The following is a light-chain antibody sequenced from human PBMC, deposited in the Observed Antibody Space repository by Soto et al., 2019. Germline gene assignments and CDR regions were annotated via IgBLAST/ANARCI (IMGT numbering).Light chain of an antibody. V-gene: IGLV2-8*01. CDR3: SSYAASNNFYFV. J-gene: IGLJ3*02. CDR2: EVT. Sequence: QSALTQLPSGSGPLGQPVTISCTGTTTDFGGYNYVSWYQQYPGRAPKLMIYEVTTRPSGVPDRFSGSKSGNTASLTVSGLQAEDEADYYCSSYAASNNFYFVFGGGTKLTVL. CDR1: TTDFGGYNY.